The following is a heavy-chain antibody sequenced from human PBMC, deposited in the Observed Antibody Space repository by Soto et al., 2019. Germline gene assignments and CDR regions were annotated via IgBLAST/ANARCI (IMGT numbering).Heavy chain of an antibody. J-gene: IGHJ4*02. V-gene: IGHV1-18*04. D-gene: IGHD3-10*01. CDR3: TRDLAYIREY. Sequence: QVQLVQSGTEVKKPGASVRVSCKASGYTFTNYGISWVRQAPGQGLEWMGWISTAHRDIGYAQKFQGRVTMTPDTSTNAAYLALRNRRSDDTAVYYCTRDLAYIREYWGQGTLVTVSS. CDR2: ISTAHRDI. CDR1: GYTFTNYG.